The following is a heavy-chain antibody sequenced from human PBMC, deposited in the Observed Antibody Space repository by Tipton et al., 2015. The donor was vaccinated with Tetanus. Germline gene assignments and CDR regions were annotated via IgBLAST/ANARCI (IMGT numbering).Heavy chain of an antibody. V-gene: IGHV4-31*03. D-gene: IGHD1-26*01. CDR1: GASISSGGYF. CDR3: AKRGGGSTFDH. Sequence: TLSLTCSVSGASISSGGYFWNWIRHRPGKVLEWIGYIYYSGSTFYNPSLKSRVTISVDTSKNHFSLRLSSLSAADTAVYFCAKRGGGSTFDHWGQGTLVTVSS. CDR2: IYYSGST. J-gene: IGHJ4*02.